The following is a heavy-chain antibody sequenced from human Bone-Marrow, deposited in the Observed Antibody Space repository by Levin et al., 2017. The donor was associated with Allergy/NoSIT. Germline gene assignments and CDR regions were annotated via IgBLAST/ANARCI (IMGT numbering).Heavy chain of an antibody. Sequence: PGGSLRLSCAASGFTFDDYAMHWVRQAPGKGLEWVSGISWNSGSIGYADSVKGRFTISRDNAKNSLYLQMNSLRAEDTALYYCAKAIIAVAGNAFDYWGQGTLVTVSS. J-gene: IGHJ4*02. CDR1: GFTFDDYA. D-gene: IGHD6-19*01. CDR3: AKAIIAVAGNAFDY. CDR2: ISWNSGSI. V-gene: IGHV3-9*01.